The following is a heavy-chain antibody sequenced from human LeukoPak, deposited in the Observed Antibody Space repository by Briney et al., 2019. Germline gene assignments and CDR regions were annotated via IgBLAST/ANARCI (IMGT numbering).Heavy chain of an antibody. V-gene: IGHV4-39*01. Sequence: SETLSLTCTVSGGSISSSSYYWGWIRQPPGKGLEWIGSIYYSGSTYYNPSLKSRVTISVDTSKNQFSLKLSSVTAADTAVYYCARRSTYYDILTGYRNYYYMDVWGKGTTVTVSS. CDR1: GGSISSSSYY. CDR2: IYYSGST. J-gene: IGHJ6*03. D-gene: IGHD3-9*01. CDR3: ARRSTYYDILTGYRNYYYMDV.